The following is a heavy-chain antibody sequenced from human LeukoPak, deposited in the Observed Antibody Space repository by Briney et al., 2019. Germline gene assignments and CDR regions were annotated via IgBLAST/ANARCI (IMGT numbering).Heavy chain of an antibody. CDR3: AKLSKQDVGAVAVDYYGMDV. D-gene: IGHD6-19*01. CDR2: INPSGGST. CDR1: GYTFTSYY. J-gene: IGHJ6*02. V-gene: IGHV1-46*01. Sequence: ASVKVSCKASGYTFTSYYMHWVRQAPGQGLEWMGIINPSGGSTSYAQKFQGRVTMTRDTSTSTVYMELSSLRSEDTAVYYCAKLSKQDVGAVAVDYYGMDVWGQGTTVTVSS.